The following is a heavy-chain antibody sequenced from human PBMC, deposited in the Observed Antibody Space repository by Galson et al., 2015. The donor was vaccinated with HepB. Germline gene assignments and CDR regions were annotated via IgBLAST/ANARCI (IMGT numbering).Heavy chain of an antibody. CDR2: ISYDGTKR. CDR1: GFTFSSYG. V-gene: IGHV3-30*18. D-gene: IGHD2/OR15-2a*01. J-gene: IGHJ3*02. CDR3: AKPRITTYAFDI. Sequence: SLRLSCAASGFTFSSYGIHWVRQAPGKGLEWVAVISYDGTKRYYADSVKGRISISRDNSKNTVFLQMNSLRPEDTAVYYCAKPRITTYAFDIWGPGTLVTVSS.